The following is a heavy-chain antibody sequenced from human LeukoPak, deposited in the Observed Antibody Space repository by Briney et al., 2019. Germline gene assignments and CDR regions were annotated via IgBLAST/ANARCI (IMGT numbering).Heavy chain of an antibody. J-gene: IGHJ6*03. CDR3: ARGYDFWSGYTPPNYYYYMDV. V-gene: IGHV1-69*13. CDR1: GGTFSSYA. CDR2: IIPIFGTA. D-gene: IGHD3-3*01. Sequence: ASVKVSCKASGGTFSSYAISWVRQAPGQGLEWMGGIIPIFGTANYAQKFQGRVTITADESTSTAYMELSSLRSEDTAVYYCARGYDFWSGYTPPNYYYYMDVWGKGTTVTVSS.